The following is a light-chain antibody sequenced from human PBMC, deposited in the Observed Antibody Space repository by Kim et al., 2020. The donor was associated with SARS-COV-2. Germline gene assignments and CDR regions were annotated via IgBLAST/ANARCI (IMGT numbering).Light chain of an antibody. Sequence: SVSPGERANLSCMASQSVSTSLAWYQQKPGQAPSRLIHGASTRATDVPARFSGSGSGTEFTLTISSLQSQDFAVYYCQHYNNWPLFGQGTKVVIK. CDR2: GAS. CDR1: QSVSTS. CDR3: QHYNNWPL. J-gene: IGKJ1*01. V-gene: IGKV3-15*01.